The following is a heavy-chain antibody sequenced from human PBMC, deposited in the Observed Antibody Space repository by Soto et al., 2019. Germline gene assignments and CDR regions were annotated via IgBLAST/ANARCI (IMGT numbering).Heavy chain of an antibody. V-gene: IGHV1-46*02. Sequence: QVQLVQSGAEVRKPGASVKVSCRPSGYTFNTYYLHWLRQAPGQALEWMGVIHPSGGGTTYAQKFLGRVAVPRGTSATTVFMELISLRSDDTAVYYCARGGHIAVVTASFDNWGQGTLVTVSS. CDR1: GYTFNTYY. D-gene: IGHD2-21*02. CDR2: IHPSGGGT. J-gene: IGHJ4*02. CDR3: ARGGHIAVVTASFDN.